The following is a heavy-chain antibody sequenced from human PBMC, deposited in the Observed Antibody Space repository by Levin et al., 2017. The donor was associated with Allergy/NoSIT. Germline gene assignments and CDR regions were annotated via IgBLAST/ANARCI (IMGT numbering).Heavy chain of an antibody. CDR1: GFTCSSYA. CDR2: ISGSGGST. Sequence: PGGSLRLSCAASGFTCSSYAMSGVRQAPGKGLEWVSAISGSGGSTYYADSVKGRWSISRDNSKNTLYLQMNSLRAEDTAVYYCATVPRVTSYYLDIWGTGTTVTVSS. J-gene: IGHJ6*03. CDR3: ATVPRVTSYYLDI. V-gene: IGHV3-23*01. D-gene: IGHD2-21*02.